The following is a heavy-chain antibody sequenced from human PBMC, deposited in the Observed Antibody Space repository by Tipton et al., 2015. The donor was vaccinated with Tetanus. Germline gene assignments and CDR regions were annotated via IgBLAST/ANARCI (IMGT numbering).Heavy chain of an antibody. CDR1: GDSVTIGTYY. CDR2: VYYSGTT. D-gene: IGHD2-2*01. V-gene: IGHV4-39*01. J-gene: IGHJ4*02. Sequence: TLSLTCTVSGDSVTIGTYYWGWVRQPPGKGLEWIGSVYYSGTTYYNASLESRVTISIDTSKRQISMRLTSVTAADTAVYYCARAGFEGSSSSGYFAHWALGVLVTVSS. CDR3: ARAGFEGSSSSGYFAH.